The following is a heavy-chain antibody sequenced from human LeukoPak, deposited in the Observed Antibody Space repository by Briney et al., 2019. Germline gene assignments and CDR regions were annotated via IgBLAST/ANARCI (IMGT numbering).Heavy chain of an antibody. CDR2: IRSGTYGGTT. Sequence: GGSLRLSCTASGFTFGAYAMTWVRQAPGKGLEWVSFIRSGTYGGTTEYAASVKGRFTTSRDDSKSIAYLQMDSLKTEDTAVYYCARDQYAGYDPYYFDYWGQGTLVTVSS. D-gene: IGHD2-2*01. CDR3: ARDQYAGYDPYYFDY. J-gene: IGHJ4*02. V-gene: IGHV3-49*04. CDR1: GFTFGAYA.